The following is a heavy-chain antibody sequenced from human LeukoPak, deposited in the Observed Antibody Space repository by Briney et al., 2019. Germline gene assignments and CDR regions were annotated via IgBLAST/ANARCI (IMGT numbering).Heavy chain of an antibody. Sequence: GXPRLSCAASGFTFSSYAMSWVRQAPGKGLEWVSAISGSGGSTYYADSVKGRFTISRDNSKNTLYLQMNSLRAEDTAVYYCAKDPELEGLLGETNFDYWGQGTLVTVAS. D-gene: IGHD1-1*01. CDR2: ISGSGGST. CDR3: AKDPELEGLLGETNFDY. CDR1: GFTFSSYA. J-gene: IGHJ4*02. V-gene: IGHV3-23*01.